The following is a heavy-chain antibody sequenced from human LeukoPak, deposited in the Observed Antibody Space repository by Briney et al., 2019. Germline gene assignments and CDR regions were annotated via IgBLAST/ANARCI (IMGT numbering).Heavy chain of an antibody. V-gene: IGHV3-30*03. CDR1: GFTFSSYG. Sequence: GGSLRLSCAASGFTFSSYGMHWVRQAPGKGLEWVAVISYDGSNKYYADSVKGRFTISRDNSKNTLYLQMNSLRAEDTAVYYCARGGRGYSGYDLDYWGQGTLVTVSS. CDR3: ARGGRGYSGYDLDY. CDR2: ISYDGSNK. J-gene: IGHJ4*02. D-gene: IGHD5-12*01.